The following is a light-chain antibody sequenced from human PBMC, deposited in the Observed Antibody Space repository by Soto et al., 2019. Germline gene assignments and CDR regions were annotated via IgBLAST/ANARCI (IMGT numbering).Light chain of an antibody. CDR2: GAS. CDR3: QQANSFPLT. Sequence: DIPMTQSPSSVSASIGDRVTITCRASQSLSSHLAWYQQKAGKAPKLLIYGASNLQSGVPSRFSGSASGTDFTLTISSLQPEDFATYHCQQANSFPLTFGQGTRLEIK. V-gene: IGKV1-12*01. CDR1: QSLSSH. J-gene: IGKJ5*01.